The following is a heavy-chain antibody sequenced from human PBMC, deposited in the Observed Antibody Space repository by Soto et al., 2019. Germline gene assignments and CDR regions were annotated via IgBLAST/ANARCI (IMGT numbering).Heavy chain of an antibody. Sequence: ASVKVSCKASGYTFTGFYLHWVRQAPGQGLEWMGWISPNSGATNYAQKFQGRVTMTGVTSISTAYMDLNRLSSDDTAVYYCARGVIGARGGFDYWGQGSLVTVSS. D-gene: IGHD3-10*01. V-gene: IGHV1-2*02. CDR2: ISPNSGAT. CDR3: ARGVIGARGGFDY. J-gene: IGHJ4*02. CDR1: GYTFTGFY.